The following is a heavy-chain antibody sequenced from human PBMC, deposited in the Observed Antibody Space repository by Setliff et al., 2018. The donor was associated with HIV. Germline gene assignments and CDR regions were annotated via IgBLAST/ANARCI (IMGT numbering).Heavy chain of an antibody. CDR3: ARGRAPGPNYNDFDP. CDR2: IYHSGTT. CDR1: GYSISSGYY. Sequence: SETLSLTCAVSGYSISSGYYWGWLRQPPGKGLEWIGSIYHSGTTYYNPSLRRRVTISVDTSKKQVPLKLSSVTAADTAVYYCARGRAPGPNYNDFDPWGQGTLVTVSS. V-gene: IGHV4-38-2*01. J-gene: IGHJ5*02. D-gene: IGHD1-7*01.